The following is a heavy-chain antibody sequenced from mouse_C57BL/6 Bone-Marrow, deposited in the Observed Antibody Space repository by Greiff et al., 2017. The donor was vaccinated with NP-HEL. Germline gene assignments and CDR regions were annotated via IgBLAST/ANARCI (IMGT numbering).Heavy chain of an antibody. Sequence: VKLVESGPGLVQPSQSLSITCTVSGFSLTSYGVHWVRQSPGKGLEWLGVLWSGGSTDYNAAFISRLSISQDNSNSQVFFKMNSLQADDTAIYYCARKVPLYYAMDYWGQGTSVTVSS. CDR2: LWSGGST. CDR1: GFSLTSYG. CDR3: ARKVPLYYAMDY. V-gene: IGHV2-2*01. J-gene: IGHJ4*01.